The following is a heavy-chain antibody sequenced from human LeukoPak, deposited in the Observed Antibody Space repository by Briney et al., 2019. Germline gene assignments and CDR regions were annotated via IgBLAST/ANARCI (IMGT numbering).Heavy chain of an antibody. J-gene: IGHJ3*02. CDR3: ARDPNLVGATGGAFDI. Sequence: TGGSLRLSRAASGFTFSSYSMNWVRQAPGKGLEWVSYISSSSSTIYYADSVKGRFTISRDNAKNSLYLQMNSLRAEDTAVYYCARDPNLVGATGGAFDIWGQGTMVTVSS. D-gene: IGHD1-26*01. V-gene: IGHV3-48*04. CDR2: ISSSSSTI. CDR1: GFTFSSYS.